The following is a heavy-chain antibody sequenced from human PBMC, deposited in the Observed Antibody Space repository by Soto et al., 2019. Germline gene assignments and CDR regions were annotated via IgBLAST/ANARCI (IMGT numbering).Heavy chain of an antibody. CDR2: SSWNSGSI. J-gene: IGHJ4*02. CDR3: AKEMGVEGAPTGALDY. V-gene: IGHV3-9*01. Sequence: PGVSLRRPGVPSAFTFDDYAMHWVRQAPGKGLEWVSGSSWNSGSIGYADSVKGRFTISRDNAKNSLYLQMNSLRAEDTALYYCAKEMGVEGAPTGALDYWGQGTLVTVSS. D-gene: IGHD1-26*01. CDR1: AFTFDDYA.